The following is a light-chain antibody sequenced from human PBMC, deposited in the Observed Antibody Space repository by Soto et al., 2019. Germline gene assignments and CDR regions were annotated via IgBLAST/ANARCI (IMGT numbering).Light chain of an antibody. Sequence: EIVLTQSPGTLSLSPGERATLSCRASQSVSSSYLAWYQQKPGQAPRLLIYGASIRATGVPARFGGSGSGTEFFLTISSLQSEDFAVYYCQQYNNWPRTFGQGTKVDIK. J-gene: IGKJ1*01. CDR2: GAS. V-gene: IGKV3-15*01. CDR1: QSVSSSY. CDR3: QQYNNWPRT.